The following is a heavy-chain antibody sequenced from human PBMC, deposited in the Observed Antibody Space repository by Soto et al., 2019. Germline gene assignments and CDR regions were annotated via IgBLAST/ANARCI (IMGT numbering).Heavy chain of an antibody. CDR3: ARFTRRVLWFGDQPFYFDY. CDR2: IYWDDDK. J-gene: IGHJ4*02. Sequence: QITLKESGPTLVKPTQTLTLTCTFSGFSLSTSGVGVGWIRQPPGRALQWLALIYWDDDKVYSPSLKTRLAITKDTSKNQVVLMMTNMDPVDTGTYYCARFTRRVLWFGDQPFYFDYWGQGTLVTVSS. V-gene: IGHV2-5*02. D-gene: IGHD3-10*01. CDR1: GFSLSTSGVG.